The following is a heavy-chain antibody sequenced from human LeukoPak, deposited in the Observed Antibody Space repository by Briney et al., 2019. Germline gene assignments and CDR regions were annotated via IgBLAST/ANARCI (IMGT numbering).Heavy chain of an antibody. J-gene: IGHJ5*02. CDR3: AKDGHCTTTTCSSHWFDP. D-gene: IGHD2-2*03. CDR1: GFTFSSYA. CDR2: ISGSGGST. Sequence: PGGSLRLSCAASGFTFSSYAMSWVRQAPGKGLEWVSAISGSGGSTYYADSVKGRFTISRDNSKNTLYLQMNSLRAEDTAVYYCAKDGHCTTTTCSSHWFDPWGQGTRVTVSS. V-gene: IGHV3-23*01.